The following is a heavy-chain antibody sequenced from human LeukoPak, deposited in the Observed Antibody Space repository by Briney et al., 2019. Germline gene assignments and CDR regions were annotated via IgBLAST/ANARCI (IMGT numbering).Heavy chain of an antibody. CDR2: ISTSSRYI. CDR1: GFTFSSYT. D-gene: IGHD4-23*01. CDR3: ARDNSVEDTAWWFDP. V-gene: IGHV3-21*04. J-gene: IGHJ5*02. Sequence: GGSLRLSCAASGFTFSSYTMNWVRQAPGKGLEWVSSISTSSRYIYYVDSVKGRFTISRDNSKNSLYLQMNSLRAEDTAVYYCARDNSVEDTAWWFDPWGQGTLVTVSS.